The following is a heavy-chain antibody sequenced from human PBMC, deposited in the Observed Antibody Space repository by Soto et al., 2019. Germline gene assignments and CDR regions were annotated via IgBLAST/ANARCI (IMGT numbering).Heavy chain of an antibody. J-gene: IGHJ5*02. V-gene: IGHV3-33*01. CDR3: ARDNVASTNYFWFDP. CDR1: GFTFSSYG. CDR2: MWNDGTNP. Sequence: QVQLVESGGGVVQPGRSLRLSCAASGFTFSSYGMHWVRLTPGKGLEWVALMWNDGTNPYYADSVQGRFTISRDNSKNTLYLQMNRLSAEDTAVYYCARDNVASTNYFWFDPRGQGTLVTVSS. D-gene: IGHD1-7*01.